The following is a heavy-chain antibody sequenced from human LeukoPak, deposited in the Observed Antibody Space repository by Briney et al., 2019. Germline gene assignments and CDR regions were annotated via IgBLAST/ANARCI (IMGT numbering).Heavy chain of an antibody. J-gene: IGHJ3*02. CDR2: IYPGDSDT. V-gene: IGHV5-51*01. CDR1: GYRFTSYW. CDR3: ARHATRSGYYPDAFDI. Sequence: GESLKISCKGSGYRFTSYWIGWVRQMPGKGLEWMGIIYPGDSDTRYSPSFQGQVTISADKSISTAYLQWSSLKASDTAMYYCARHATRSGYYPDAFDIWGQGTMVTVSS. D-gene: IGHD3-22*01.